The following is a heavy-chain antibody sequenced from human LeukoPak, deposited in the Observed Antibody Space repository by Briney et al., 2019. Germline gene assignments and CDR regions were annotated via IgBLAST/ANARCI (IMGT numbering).Heavy chain of an antibody. D-gene: IGHD3-22*01. CDR2: ISGNGGRT. Sequence: GGSLRLSCAASGFTFSSYSMNWVRQAPGKGLEWVSAISGNGGRTYYADSVKGRFTISRDNSKNTLYLQMNSLRAEDTAVYYCVKRDYYDTTTFSPLFQHWGQGTLVTVSS. J-gene: IGHJ1*01. CDR1: GFTFSSYS. CDR3: VKRDYYDTTTFSPLFQH. V-gene: IGHV3-23*01.